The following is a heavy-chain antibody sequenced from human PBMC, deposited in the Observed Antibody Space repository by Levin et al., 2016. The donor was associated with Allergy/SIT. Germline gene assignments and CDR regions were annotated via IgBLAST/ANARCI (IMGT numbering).Heavy chain of an antibody. CDR1: GFTFSNAW. V-gene: IGHV3-15*01. J-gene: IGHJ6*02. CDR3: TTAVGCSSTSCYHYYYYGMDV. Sequence: GGSLRLSCAASGFTFSNAWMSWVRQAPGKGLEWVGRIKSKTDGGTTDYAAPVKGRFTISRDDSKNTLYLQMNSLKTEDTAVYYCTTAVGCSSTSCYHYYYYGMDVWGQGTTVTVSS. D-gene: IGHD2-2*01. CDR2: IKSKTDGGTT.